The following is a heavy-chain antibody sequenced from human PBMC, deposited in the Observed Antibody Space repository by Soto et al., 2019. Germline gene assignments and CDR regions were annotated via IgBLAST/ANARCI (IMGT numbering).Heavy chain of an antibody. CDR2: MYYSGRT. CDR3: MLGSGWKDFDS. J-gene: IGHJ4*02. D-gene: IGHD3-22*01. V-gene: IGHV4-59*04. Sequence: PSEPLCLTCTVSGGSISSYYWSWIRQSPGKGLEWIGNMYYSGRTNYNPSLKSRVTISVDTSKNQFSLKLSPVTASDTAVYYCMLGSGWKDFDSWGQGTLVTVSS. CDR1: GGSISSYY.